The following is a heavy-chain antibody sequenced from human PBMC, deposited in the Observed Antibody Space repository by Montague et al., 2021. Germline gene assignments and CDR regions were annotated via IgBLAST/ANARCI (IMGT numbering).Heavy chain of an antibody. CDR1: RSLINSDYY. CDR3: ARERDRYYYMDI. CDR2: VSHGGRT. V-gene: IGHV4-38-2*02. J-gene: IGHJ6*03. Sequence: SETLSLTCTVSRSLINSDYYWGWIRQPPGKGLEWMGSVSHGGRTYYNPSLKSRVTISVDTSNSHFSLKLSSVTAADTAMYYRARERDRYYYMDIWGKGTTITVSS.